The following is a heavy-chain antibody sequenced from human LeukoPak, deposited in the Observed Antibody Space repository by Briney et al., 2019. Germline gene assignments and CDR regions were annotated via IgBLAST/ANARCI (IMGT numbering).Heavy chain of an antibody. D-gene: IGHD6-19*01. CDR2: ISSGSSTV. CDR3: AKSSGWFLDY. V-gene: IGHV3-48*02. CDR1: GFTFSTYS. J-gene: IGHJ4*02. Sequence: TGGSRRLSCEASGFTFSTYSMNWVRQAPGKGLEWLSYISSGSSTVYYADSVKGRFTISRDNAKNSLYLQMNSLRDEDTAVYYCAKSSGWFLDYWGQGTLVTVSS.